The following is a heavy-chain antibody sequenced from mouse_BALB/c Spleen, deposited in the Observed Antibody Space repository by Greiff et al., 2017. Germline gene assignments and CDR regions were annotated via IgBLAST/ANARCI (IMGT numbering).Heavy chain of an antibody. CDR3: ARRYSQYAMNY. CDR2: ISSGSSTI. D-gene: IGHD1-1*01. V-gene: IGHV5-17*02. J-gene: IGHJ4*01. CDR1: GFTFSSFG. Sequence: EVLLVESGGGLVQPGGSRKLSCAASGFTFSSFGMHWVRQAPEKGLEWVAYISSGSSTIYYADTVKGRFTISRDNPKNTLFLQMTSLRSEDTAMYYCARRYSQYAMNYWGQGTSVTVSS.